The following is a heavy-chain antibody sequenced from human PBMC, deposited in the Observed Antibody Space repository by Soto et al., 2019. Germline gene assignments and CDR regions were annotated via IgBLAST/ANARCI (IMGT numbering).Heavy chain of an antibody. CDR3: ARGRYGDY. J-gene: IGHJ4*02. Sequence: QVHLVQSGAEVKKPGASVKVSCKGSGYTFTTYGITWVRQAPGQGLEWMGWISAHNGNTNYAQKLQGRVAVTRDTSTSTAYMELRSLRSDDTAVYYCARGRYGDYWGQGALVTVSS. CDR2: ISAHNGNT. CDR1: GYTFTTYG. D-gene: IGHD1-1*01. V-gene: IGHV1-18*01.